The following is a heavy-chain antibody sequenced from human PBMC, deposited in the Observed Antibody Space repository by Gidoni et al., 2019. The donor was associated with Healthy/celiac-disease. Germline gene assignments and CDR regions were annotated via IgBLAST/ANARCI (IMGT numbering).Heavy chain of an antibody. D-gene: IGHD2-2*02. J-gene: IGHJ6*02. CDR2: ISSSSSTI. V-gene: IGHV3-48*04. Sequence: EVQLVESGGGLIQPGGSLRLSCAAARFTFSSYSMNWIRQAPGKVLELVSYISSSSSTIYYAYSVKCLFTISRDNAQNSLYLQMNCLRAEDTAVYSCARDGGYCSSTSCHKFISYYGMDVWGHGTTVTVSS. CDR3: ARDGGYCSSTSCHKFISYYGMDV. CDR1: RFTFSSYS.